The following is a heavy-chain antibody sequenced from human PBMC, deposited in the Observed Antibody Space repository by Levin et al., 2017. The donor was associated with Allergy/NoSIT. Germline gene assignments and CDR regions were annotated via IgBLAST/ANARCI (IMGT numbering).Heavy chain of an antibody. V-gene: IGHV3-30*18. Sequence: PGGSLRLSCAASGFTFSSYDMHWVRQAPGKGLEWVAVISYDGSNKYYADSVKGRFTISRDNSKNTLYLQMNSLRAEDTAVYYCAKDRGYYGSGSFDYWGQGTLVTVSS. D-gene: IGHD3-10*01. CDR2: ISYDGSNK. CDR3: AKDRGYYGSGSFDY. J-gene: IGHJ4*02. CDR1: GFTFSSYD.